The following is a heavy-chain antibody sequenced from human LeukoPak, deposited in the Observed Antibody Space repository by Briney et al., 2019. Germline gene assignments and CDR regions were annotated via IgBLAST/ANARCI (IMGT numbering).Heavy chain of an antibody. CDR2: IGTAGDP. J-gene: IGHJ6*02. CDR1: GFTFSSYD. D-gene: IGHD3-22*01. Sequence: PGGSLRLSCAASGFTFSSYDMHWVRQATGKGLEWVSAIGTAGDPYYPGSVKGRFTISREYAKNSLYLQMNSLRAGDTAVYYCARGNYYDSSGYYSRGVYGMDVWGQGNTVTVSS. V-gene: IGHV3-13*05. CDR3: ARGNYYDSSGYYSRGVYGMDV.